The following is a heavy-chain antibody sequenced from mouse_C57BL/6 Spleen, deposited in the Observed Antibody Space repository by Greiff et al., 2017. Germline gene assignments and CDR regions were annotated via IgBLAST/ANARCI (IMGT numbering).Heavy chain of an antibody. CDR2: IRSKSNNYAT. Sequence: EVKLMESGGGLVQPKGSLKLSCAASGFSFNPYAMNWVRQAPGNGLEWVARIRSKSNNYATYYADSVKDRFTISRDNSESMLYLQMNNLKTEDTAMYYCVRQVRSMDYCGQGTSVTFSS. CDR1: GFSFNPYA. V-gene: IGHV10-1*01. CDR3: VRQVRSMDY. J-gene: IGHJ4*01. D-gene: IGHD2-13*01.